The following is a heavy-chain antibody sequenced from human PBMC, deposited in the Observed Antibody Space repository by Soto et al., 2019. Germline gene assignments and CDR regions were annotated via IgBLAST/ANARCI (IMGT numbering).Heavy chain of an antibody. CDR3: ARGGSSSDNGMDV. Sequence: EVQLVKSGGGLVQPGGSLRLSCAASGFSFSTYSMNWVSQAPGEGLEWVSYISSRSYTIYYVDSVKGRFTISIDNAKNSLYMQMNSLTEEDTAVYYCARGGSSSDNGMDVWGQGTTVTVSS. D-gene: IGHD6-6*01. CDR1: GFSFSTYS. J-gene: IGHJ6*02. CDR2: ISSRSYTI. V-gene: IGHV3-48*02.